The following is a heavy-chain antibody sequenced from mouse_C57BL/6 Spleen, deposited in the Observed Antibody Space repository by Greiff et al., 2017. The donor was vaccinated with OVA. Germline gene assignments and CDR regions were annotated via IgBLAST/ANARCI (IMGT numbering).Heavy chain of an antibody. CDR2: IHPNSGST. CDR1: GYTFTSYW. D-gene: IGHD2-1*01. Sequence: QVQLQQPGAELVKPGASVKLSCKASGYTFTSYWMHWVKQRPGQGLEWIGMIHPNSGSTKYNEKFKSKATLTVDKSSSTASMQLVSLASVDSAVYYCARGGYGNYGAYWGQGTLVTVSA. CDR3: ARGGYGNYGAY. V-gene: IGHV1-64*01. J-gene: IGHJ3*01.